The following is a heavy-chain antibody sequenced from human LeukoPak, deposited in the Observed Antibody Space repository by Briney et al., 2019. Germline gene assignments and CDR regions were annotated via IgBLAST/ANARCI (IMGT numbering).Heavy chain of an antibody. J-gene: IGHJ5*02. D-gene: IGHD3-10*01. V-gene: IGHV1-2*02. CDR2: INPNSGGT. CDR1: GYTFTGYY. CDR3: ARVYGSGSYFIANWFDP. Sequence: ASVKVSCKASGYTFTGYYMHWVRQAPGQGLEWMGWINPNSGGTNYAQKFQGRVTMIRDTSISTAYMELSRLRSDDTAVYYCARVYGSGSYFIANWFDPWGQGTLVTVSS.